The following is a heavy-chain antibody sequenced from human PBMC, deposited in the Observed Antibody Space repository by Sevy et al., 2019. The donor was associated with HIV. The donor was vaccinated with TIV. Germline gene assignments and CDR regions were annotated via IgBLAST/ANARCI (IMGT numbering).Heavy chain of an antibody. Sequence: ASVKVSCKVSGYTLTAFAMHWVRQAPGKGLEWMGTFDPEDDERIYAQKFQGRVSMTEDTSADTAYMEISSLRAEDTAIYYCATTKDYYDSSAYPVDYWGQGTLVTVSS. V-gene: IGHV1-24*01. J-gene: IGHJ4*02. D-gene: IGHD3-22*01. CDR3: ATTKDYYDSSAYPVDY. CDR1: GYTLTAFA. CDR2: FDPEDDER.